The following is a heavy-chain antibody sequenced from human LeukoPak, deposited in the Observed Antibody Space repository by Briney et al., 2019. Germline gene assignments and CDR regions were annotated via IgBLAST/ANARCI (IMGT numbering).Heavy chain of an antibody. Sequence: GASVKVSCKASGGTFSSYAISWVRQAPGQGLEWMGGIIPIFGTANYAQKFQGRVTITTDESTSTAYMELSSLRSEDTAVYYCAIDGGDNGLEYWGQGTLVTVPS. CDR2: IIPIFGTA. V-gene: IGHV1-69*05. CDR1: GGTFSSYA. J-gene: IGHJ4*02. CDR3: AIDGGDNGLEY. D-gene: IGHD1-1*01.